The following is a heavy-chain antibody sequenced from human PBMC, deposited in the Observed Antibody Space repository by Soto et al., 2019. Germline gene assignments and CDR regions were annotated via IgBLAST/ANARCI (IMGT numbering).Heavy chain of an antibody. J-gene: IGHJ4*02. CDR3: AKDLIRGDGYIDFDY. CDR2: IFAGGGST. CDR1: GFTFSNYA. Sequence: PGGSLRLSCAPCGFTFSNYAMFWVRQAPGKGLEWVSTIFAGGGSTYYADSVKGRFTISRDNSKNILFLQMDSLRAEDTAVYFCAKDLIRGDGYIDFDYWGQGTLVTVSS. V-gene: IGHV3-23*01. D-gene: IGHD3-10*01.